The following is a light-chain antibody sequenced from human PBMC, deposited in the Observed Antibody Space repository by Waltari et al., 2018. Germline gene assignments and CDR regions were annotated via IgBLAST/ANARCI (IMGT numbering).Light chain of an antibody. V-gene: IGLV2-14*01. J-gene: IGLJ2*01. CDR1: SSDVGGYNY. CDR2: DVS. Sequence: QSALTQPASVSGSPGQSITISCTGTSSDVGGYNYASCYQQHPGKAPKLMIYDVSNPPSWVSNRVSGSKSGNTAYLTISGLQAEDEADYYCRSYTGSRTLVFGGGTKLTVL. CDR3: RSYTGSRTLV.